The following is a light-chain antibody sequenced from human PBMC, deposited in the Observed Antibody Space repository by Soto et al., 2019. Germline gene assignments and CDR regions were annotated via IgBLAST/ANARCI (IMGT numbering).Light chain of an antibody. CDR3: VLYMGSGIWV. CDR1: SGSVSTNYY. V-gene: IGLV8-61*01. Sequence: QAVVTQEPSFSVSPGGTVTLTCGLSSGSVSTNYYPSWYQQNPGQAPRTLIYSTNTRSSGVPDRLSGSILGNKAALTITGAQADDESDYYCVLYMGSGIWVFGGGTKRTVL. CDR2: STN. J-gene: IGLJ3*02.